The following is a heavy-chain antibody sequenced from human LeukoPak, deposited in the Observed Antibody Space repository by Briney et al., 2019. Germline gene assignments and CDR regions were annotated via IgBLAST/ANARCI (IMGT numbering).Heavy chain of an antibody. D-gene: IGHD1-1*01. Sequence: GGSLRLSCAASGFTFSSYAMSWVRQAPGKGLEWVSGISGSGGSTFYADSVKGRFTISRDNSKNTLYLQVTSLRADDTAVFYCAKEGAEYNLNAWGQGTLVTVSS. CDR3: AKEGAEYNLNA. CDR1: GFTFSSYA. CDR2: ISGSGGST. V-gene: IGHV3-23*01. J-gene: IGHJ5*02.